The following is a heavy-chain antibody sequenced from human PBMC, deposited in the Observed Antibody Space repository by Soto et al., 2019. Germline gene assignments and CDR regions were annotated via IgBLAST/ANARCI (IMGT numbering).Heavy chain of an antibody. CDR3: ARITAVPLWDYYYYGMDV. CDR1: GGTFSSYA. Sequence: SVKVSCKASGGTFSSYAISWVRQAPGQGLEWMGGIIPIFGTANYAQKFQGRVTITADESTSTAYMELSSLRSEDTAVYYCARITAVPLWDYYYYGMDVWGQGTTVTVSS. J-gene: IGHJ6*02. V-gene: IGHV1-69*13. CDR2: IIPIFGTA. D-gene: IGHD5-18*01.